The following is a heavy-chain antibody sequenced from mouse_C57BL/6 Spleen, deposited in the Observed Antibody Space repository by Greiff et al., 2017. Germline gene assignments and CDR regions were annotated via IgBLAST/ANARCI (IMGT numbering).Heavy chain of an antibody. CDR3: TTGGSYDSNYVPPY. CDR2: IDPENGDT. D-gene: IGHD2-5*01. V-gene: IGHV14-4*01. CDR1: GLNIKDDY. J-gene: IGHJ3*01. Sequence: EVQLQQSGAELVRPGASVKLSCTASGLNIKDDYMHWVKQRPEQGLEGIGWIDPENGDTEYASKFQGKATITADTSSNTAYLQLSSLTSEDTAVYYCTTGGSYDSNYVPPYWGQGTLVTVSA.